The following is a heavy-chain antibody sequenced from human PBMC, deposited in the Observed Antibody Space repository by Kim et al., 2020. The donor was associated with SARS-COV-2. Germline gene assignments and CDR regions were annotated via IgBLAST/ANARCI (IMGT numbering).Heavy chain of an antibody. J-gene: IGHJ6*02. D-gene: IGHD1-1*01. CDR3: ARVETDYYYYGMDV. V-gene: IGHV6-1*01. Sequence: AVSVKSRITINPDTSTNQFSLQLNSVTPEDTAVYYCARVETDYYYYGMDVWDQGTTVTVSS.